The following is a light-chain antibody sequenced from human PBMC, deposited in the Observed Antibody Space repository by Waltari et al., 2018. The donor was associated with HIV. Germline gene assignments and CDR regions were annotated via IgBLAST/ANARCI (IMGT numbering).Light chain of an antibody. CDR2: EVT. J-gene: IGLJ2*01. Sequence: QSALTQPPSASGSPGQSVTISCTGTSRDVGGYNYVSWYQQPPGKAPKLMIYEVTKRPSGVPDRFSGSKSSNTASLTVSGLQAEDEADYYCSSYAGSSNLRVFGGGTKLTVL. V-gene: IGLV2-8*01. CDR3: SSYAGSSNLRV. CDR1: SRDVGGYNY.